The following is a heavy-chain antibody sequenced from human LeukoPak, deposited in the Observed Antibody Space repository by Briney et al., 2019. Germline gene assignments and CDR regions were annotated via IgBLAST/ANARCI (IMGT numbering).Heavy chain of an antibody. D-gene: IGHD1-26*01. Sequence: GGSLRLSCAAFGFTLNNYWMSWVRQAPGKGLEWVANINQEGSGKHYVDSVKGRFTISRDNAKNSLYLQKNSLRAEDTAVYFCAKASIAGAIGVLDYWGQGTLVTVSS. CDR2: INQEGSGK. CDR3: AKASIAGAIGVLDY. V-gene: IGHV3-7*01. J-gene: IGHJ4*02. CDR1: GFTLNNYW.